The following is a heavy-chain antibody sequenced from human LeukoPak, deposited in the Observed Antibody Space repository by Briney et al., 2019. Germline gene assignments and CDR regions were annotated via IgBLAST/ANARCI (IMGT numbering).Heavy chain of an antibody. J-gene: IGHJ3*02. Sequence: GRSLRLSXAASGFTFDDFAMHWVRQAPGKGLEWVSSISWNSGAIGYADSVKGRFTISRDNAKNSLYLQMNSLRAEDMALYYCAKNMISAGRGTFDIWGQGTMVTVSS. CDR2: ISWNSGAI. D-gene: IGHD1-14*01. CDR3: AKNMISAGRGTFDI. V-gene: IGHV3-9*03. CDR1: GFTFDDFA.